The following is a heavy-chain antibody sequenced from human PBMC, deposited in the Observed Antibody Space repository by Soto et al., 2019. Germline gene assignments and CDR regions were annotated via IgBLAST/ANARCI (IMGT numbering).Heavy chain of an antibody. CDR1: GGSVSSGSFY. V-gene: IGHV4-61*01. J-gene: IGHJ4*02. CDR3: ARRLFGGASDY. Sequence: ESLSLTCTVSGGSVSSGSFYWSWIRQPPGKGLEWIGYIYYSGTTNYNPSLKSRVTISVDMSRNQFSLKLSSVTAADTAVYYCARRLFGGASDYWGQGTLVTVSS. CDR2: IYYSGTT. D-gene: IGHD3-10*01.